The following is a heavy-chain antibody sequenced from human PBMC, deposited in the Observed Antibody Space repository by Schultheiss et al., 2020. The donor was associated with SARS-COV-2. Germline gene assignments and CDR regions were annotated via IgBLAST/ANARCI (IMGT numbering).Heavy chain of an antibody. Sequence: SQTLSLTCTVSGGSISSGGYSWSWIRQPPGKGLEWIGYIYYSGSTYYNPSLKSRVTISVDTSKNQFSLKLSSVTAADTAVYYCAASYSSSGNWFDPWGQGTLVTVSS. CDR1: GGSISSGGYS. CDR3: AASYSSSGNWFDP. D-gene: IGHD6-6*01. CDR2: IYYSGST. J-gene: IGHJ5*02. V-gene: IGHV4-30-2*05.